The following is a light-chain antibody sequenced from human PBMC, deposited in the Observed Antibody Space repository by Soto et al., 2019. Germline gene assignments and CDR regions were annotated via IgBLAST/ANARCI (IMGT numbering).Light chain of an antibody. CDR3: AAWDDRLSAVV. Sequence: QSVLTQPPSASGTPGQRVTISCSGSSSNIGSNTVNWYQQLPGTAPKLLIYSNDQRPSGVPDRFSGSKSGTSASLAISGLQSEDEADYYCAAWDDRLSAVVFGGGTKVTVL. V-gene: IGLV1-44*01. CDR1: SSNIGSNT. CDR2: SND. J-gene: IGLJ2*01.